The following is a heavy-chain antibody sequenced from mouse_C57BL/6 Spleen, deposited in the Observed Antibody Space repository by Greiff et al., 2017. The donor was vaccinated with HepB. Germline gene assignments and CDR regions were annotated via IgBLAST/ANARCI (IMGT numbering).Heavy chain of an antibody. CDR2: INPSNGGT. CDR3: ARSTVYSYFDV. V-gene: IGHV1-53*01. D-gene: IGHD1-1*01. J-gene: IGHJ1*03. Sequence: QVQLKQSGTELVKPGASVKLSCKASGYTFTSYWMHWVKQRPGQGLEWIGNINPSNGGTNYNEKFKSKATLTVDKSSSTAYMQLSSLTSEDSAVYYCARSTVYSYFDVWGTGTTVTVSS. CDR1: GYTFTSYW.